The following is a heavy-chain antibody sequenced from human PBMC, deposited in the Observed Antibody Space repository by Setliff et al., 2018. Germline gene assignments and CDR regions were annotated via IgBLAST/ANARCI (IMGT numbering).Heavy chain of an antibody. CDR3: ARGTGVYDYVWGSYRSLLSWYFDY. V-gene: IGHV4-34*01. D-gene: IGHD3-16*02. CDR2: INHRGST. J-gene: IGHJ4*02. Sequence: NPSETLSLTCAAYGGTFSDYYWTWIRQPPGKGLEWIGEINHRGSTNYNPSLKRRVTISVDTSKNQFSLKLSSVTAADTAVYYCARGTGVYDYVWGSYRSLLSWYFDYWGQGTLVTVSS. CDR1: GGTFSDYY.